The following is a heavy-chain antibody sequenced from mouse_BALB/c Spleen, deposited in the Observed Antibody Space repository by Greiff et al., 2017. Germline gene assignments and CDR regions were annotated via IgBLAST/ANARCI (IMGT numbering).Heavy chain of an antibody. CDR2: ISSGGST. CDR1: GFTFSSYA. Sequence: EVMVVESGGGLVKPGGSLKLSCAASGFTFSSYAMSWVRQTPEKRLEWVASISSGGSTYYPDSVKGRFTITRDNARNILYLQMSSLRSENTAMYYCTREGYYDMDYGGQGTSVTVSS. J-gene: IGHJ4*01. CDR3: TREGYYDMDY. V-gene: IGHV5-6-5*01.